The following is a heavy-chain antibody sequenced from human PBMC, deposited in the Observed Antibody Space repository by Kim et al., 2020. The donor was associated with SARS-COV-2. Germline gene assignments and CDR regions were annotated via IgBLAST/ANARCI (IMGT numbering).Heavy chain of an antibody. J-gene: IGHJ4*02. CDR2: ST. D-gene: IGHD3-16*01. V-gene: IGHV3-43*01. CDR3: AKEKSRIWDF. Sequence: STFYADSVRDRYTLSTDNSENSLYMQMNSLTIEDSALYYCAKEKSRIWDFWGQGTLVTVSS.